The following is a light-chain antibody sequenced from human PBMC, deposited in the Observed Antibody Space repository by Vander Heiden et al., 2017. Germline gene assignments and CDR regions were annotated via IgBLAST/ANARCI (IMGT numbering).Light chain of an antibody. J-gene: IGKJ2*01. Sequence: EIVMTQSPATLSVSPGERATLSCRASQSVSSNLAWYQQKPGQAPRLLIYGASTRATGIPARFSGSGSGTEFTLTISSLQSEDFAVYYCQQYNNWLRNTFGQGTKLEIK. CDR3: QQYNNWLRNT. V-gene: IGKV3-15*01. CDR1: QSVSSN. CDR2: GAS.